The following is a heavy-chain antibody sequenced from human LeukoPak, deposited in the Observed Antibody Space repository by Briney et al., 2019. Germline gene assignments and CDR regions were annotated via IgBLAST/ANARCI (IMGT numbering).Heavy chain of an antibody. CDR1: GGSISTSNYY. J-gene: IGHJ6*03. CDR3: ARRGWGPRLYYYYMDV. CDR2: IFYSGST. D-gene: IGHD3-16*01. Sequence: PSETLSLTCTVSGGSISTSNYYWGWIRQPPGKGLEWIGNIFYSGSTYYNPSLKSRVTISVDTSKNQFSLKLSSVTAADTAVYYCARRGWGPRLYYYYMDVWGKGTTVTISS. V-gene: IGHV4-39*07.